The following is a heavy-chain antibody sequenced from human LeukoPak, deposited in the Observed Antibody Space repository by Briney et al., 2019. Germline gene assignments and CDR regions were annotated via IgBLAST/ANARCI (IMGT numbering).Heavy chain of an antibody. CDR3: ARVALGYCSGSSCSSHFDY. V-gene: IGHV4-4*07. J-gene: IGHJ4*02. D-gene: IGHD2-15*01. CDR1: GGSISSYY. CDR2: IYTSGST. Sequence: PSETLSLTCTVSGGSISSYYWSWIRQPAGRGLEWIGRIYTSGSTNYNPSLKSRVTMSVDTSKIQFSLKLSSVTAADTAVYYCARVALGYCSGSSCSSHFDYWGQGTLVTVSS.